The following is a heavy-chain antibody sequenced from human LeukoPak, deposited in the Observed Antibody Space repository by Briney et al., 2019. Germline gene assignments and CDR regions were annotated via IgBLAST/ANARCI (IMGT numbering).Heavy chain of an antibody. CDR3: ARAPGSIAAAGSDY. Sequence: GGSLRLSCAASGFTFSSYSMNWVRQAPGKGLEWVSSISSSSSYIYYADSVKGRFTISRDNAKNSLYLQMNSLRAEDTAVYYCARAPGSIAAAGSDYWGQGTPVTVSS. CDR1: GFTFSSYS. CDR2: ISSSSSYI. D-gene: IGHD6-13*01. J-gene: IGHJ4*02. V-gene: IGHV3-21*01.